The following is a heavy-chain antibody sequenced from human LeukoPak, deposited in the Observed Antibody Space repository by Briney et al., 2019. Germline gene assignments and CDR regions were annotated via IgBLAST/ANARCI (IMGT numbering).Heavy chain of an antibody. D-gene: IGHD3-22*01. CDR3: ARAPGDSSGPYYFDY. V-gene: IGHV1-3*01. CDR2: INAGNGNT. Sequence: ASVKVSCKASGYTFTSYAVHWVRQAPGQRLEWMGWINAGNGNTKYSQKFQGRVTITRDTSASTAYMELSSLRSEDTAVYYCARAPGDSSGPYYFDYWGQGTLVTVSS. J-gene: IGHJ4*02. CDR1: GYTFTSYA.